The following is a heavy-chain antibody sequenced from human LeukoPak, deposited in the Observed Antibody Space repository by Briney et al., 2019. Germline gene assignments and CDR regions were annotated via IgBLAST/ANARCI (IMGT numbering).Heavy chain of an antibody. CDR1: GFAVGRNY. D-gene: IGHD1-14*01. J-gene: IGHJ4*02. Sequence: GGSRGLSLVASGFAVGRNYMSWVRQAPGKGLECVSLIYSGGAIRYADSVKGRFTISRDSSKNTLFLQMNDLTVEDTARYYCARRPGNWGQGILVTVSS. CDR3: ARRPGN. V-gene: IGHV3-53*01. CDR2: IYSGGAI.